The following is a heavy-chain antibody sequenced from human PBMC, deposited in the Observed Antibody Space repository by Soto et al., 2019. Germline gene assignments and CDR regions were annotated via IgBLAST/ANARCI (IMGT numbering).Heavy chain of an antibody. CDR1: GFTFSSYA. V-gene: IGHV3-23*01. Sequence: PGGSLRLSCSASGFTFSSYAMSWVRQAPGKGLEWVSSISGDSASRNYADSVKGRFIISRDNSKSTLYLQMNSLRDEDTAVYHCAKIVCTSNCYDYWGRGTLVTVSS. CDR2: ISGDSASR. CDR3: AKIVCTSNCYDY. J-gene: IGHJ4*02. D-gene: IGHD2-8*01.